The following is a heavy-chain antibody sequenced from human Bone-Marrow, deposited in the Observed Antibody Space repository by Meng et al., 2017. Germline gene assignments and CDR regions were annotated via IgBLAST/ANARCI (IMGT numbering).Heavy chain of an antibody. CDR2: ISSSNSYI. J-gene: IGHJ4*02. Sequence: GRLVESGGGLVKPGGSLGLSCAASGFTFSSYSMNWVRQAPGKGLEWVSSISSSNSYIYYADSVKGRFTISRDNAKNSLYLQMNSLRAEDTAVYYCARDPRVNWNDGIALGGQGTLVTVSS. CDR3: ARDPRVNWNDGIAL. D-gene: IGHD1-1*01. V-gene: IGHV3-21*01. CDR1: GFTFSSYS.